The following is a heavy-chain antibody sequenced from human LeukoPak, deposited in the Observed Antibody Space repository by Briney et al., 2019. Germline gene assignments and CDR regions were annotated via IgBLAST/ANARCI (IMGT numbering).Heavy chain of an antibody. CDR3: AKSGGSYPDYYMDV. J-gene: IGHJ6*03. Sequence: GGSLRLSCAASGFTFSSYAMSWVRQAPGKGLEWVSAISGSGGSTYYADSVKGRFTISRDNSKNTLYLQMNSLRAEDTAVYYCAKSGGSYPDYYMDVWGKGTPVTVSS. CDR1: GFTFSSYA. V-gene: IGHV3-23*01. D-gene: IGHD1-26*01. CDR2: ISGSGGST.